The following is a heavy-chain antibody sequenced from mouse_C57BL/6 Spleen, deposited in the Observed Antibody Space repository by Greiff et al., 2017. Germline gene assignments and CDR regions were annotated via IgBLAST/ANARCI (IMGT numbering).Heavy chain of an antibody. D-gene: IGHD1-1*01. Sequence: QVQLQQSGAELVKPGASVKMSCKASGYTFTSYWITWVKQRPGQGLEWIGDIYPGSGSTNYNEKFKSKATLTVDTSSSTAYMQLSSLTSEDSAVYYCARRAYYYGSSLYYFDYWGQGTTLTVSS. CDR1: GYTFTSYW. V-gene: IGHV1-55*01. J-gene: IGHJ2*01. CDR3: ARRAYYYGSSLYYFDY. CDR2: IYPGSGST.